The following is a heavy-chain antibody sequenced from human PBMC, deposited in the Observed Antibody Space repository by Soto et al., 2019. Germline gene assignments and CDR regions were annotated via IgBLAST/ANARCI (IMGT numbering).Heavy chain of an antibody. CDR1: GYSFTSYW. Sequence: PGESLKISCKGSGYSFTSYWIGWVRQMPGKGLEWMGIIYPGDSGTRYSPSFQGQVTISADKSIGTAYLQWSSLKASDTAMYYCARRYCSSTSCNRAVIRENNYGQFDYWGQGTPVTVSS. D-gene: IGHD2-2*01. CDR2: IYPGDSGT. V-gene: IGHV5-51*01. J-gene: IGHJ4*02. CDR3: ARRYCSSTSCNRAVIRENNYGQFDY.